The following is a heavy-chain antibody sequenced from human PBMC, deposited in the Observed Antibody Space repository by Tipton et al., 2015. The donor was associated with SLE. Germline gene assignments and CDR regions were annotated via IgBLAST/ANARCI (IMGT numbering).Heavy chain of an antibody. CDR2: IYHSGST. CDR3: ASLRFLEWLSLYYFDY. J-gene: IGHJ4*02. V-gene: IGHV4-38-2*01. CDR1: GYSISSGYY. D-gene: IGHD3-3*01. Sequence: TLSLTCAVSGYSISSGYYWGWIRQPPGKGLEWIGSIYHSGSTYYNPSLKSRVTISVDTSKNQFSLKLSSVTAADTAVYYCASLRFLEWLSLYYFDYWGQGTLVTVSS.